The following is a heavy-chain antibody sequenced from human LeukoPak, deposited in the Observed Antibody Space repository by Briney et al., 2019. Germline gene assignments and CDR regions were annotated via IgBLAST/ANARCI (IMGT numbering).Heavy chain of an antibody. CDR3: AKDKTSGYYYMDV. CDR1: GFTFDDYA. CDR2: ISWDGGST. D-gene: IGHD3-10*01. V-gene: IGHV3-43D*03. Sequence: PGGSLRLSCAASGFTFDDYAMHWVRQAPGKGLEWVSLISWDGGSTYYADSVKGRFTISRDNSKNSLYLQMNSLRAEDTALYYCAKDKTSGYYYMDVWGKGTTVTVSS. J-gene: IGHJ6*03.